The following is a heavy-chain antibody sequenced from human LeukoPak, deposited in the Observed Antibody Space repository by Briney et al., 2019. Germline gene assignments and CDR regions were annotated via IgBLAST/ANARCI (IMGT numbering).Heavy chain of an antibody. CDR2: INPNIGGT. CDR3: ARGEGPDIVLMVYAFENWFDP. J-gene: IGHJ5*02. Sequence: ASVKVSCKASGYTFTGDYMHWVRQAPGQGLEWMGWINPNIGGTNYAQKLQGRVTMTRDTSISTAYMELSRLRSDDTAVYYWARGEGPDIVLMVYAFENWFDPWGQGTPVTVSS. V-gene: IGHV1-2*02. D-gene: IGHD2-8*01. CDR1: GYTFTGDY.